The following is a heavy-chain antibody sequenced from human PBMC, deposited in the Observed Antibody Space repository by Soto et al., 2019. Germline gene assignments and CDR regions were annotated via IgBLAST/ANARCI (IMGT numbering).Heavy chain of an antibody. CDR1: GGTFTSYA. D-gene: IGHD1-26*01. V-gene: IGHV1-69*01. Sequence: QVQLVQSGAEVRKPGSSVKVSCKASGGTFTSYAISWVRQAPGQGLDWMGGIIPIFDRADYAQKYQGRVTITADESTSTAHLDLSSLRSEDTAAYYCASDRVGAQGGRYFDYWRQGNLVTVSS. CDR3: ASDRVGAQGGRYFDY. CDR2: IIPIFDRA. J-gene: IGHJ4*02.